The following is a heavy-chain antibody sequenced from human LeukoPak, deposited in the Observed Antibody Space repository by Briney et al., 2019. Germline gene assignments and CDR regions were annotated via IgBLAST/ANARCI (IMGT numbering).Heavy chain of an antibody. CDR3: ARLTYYYGSGSYFYSDY. D-gene: IGHD3-10*01. CDR2: IIPIFCTA. CDR1: GGTFSCYA. Sequence: ASVKVSCKASGGTFSCYAISGVRQAAGQGLEWVGGIIPIFCTADYAHKLQGRVTITADESTSTAYVELSSLRSEDTAVYYCARLTYYYGSGSYFYSDYWGQGTLVSVSS. J-gene: IGHJ4*02. V-gene: IGHV1-69*13.